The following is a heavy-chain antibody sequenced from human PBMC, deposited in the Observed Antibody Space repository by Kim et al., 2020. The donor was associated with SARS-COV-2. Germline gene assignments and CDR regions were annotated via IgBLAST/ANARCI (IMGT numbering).Heavy chain of an antibody. CDR1: GASVSGQA. CDR2: IIPVFGTT. CDR3: ARDRRQSTTTARGYFYYFGLDV. J-gene: IGHJ6*02. D-gene: IGHD2-21*01. V-gene: IGHV1-69*13. Sequence: SVKVSCKASGASVSGQAITWVRQAPGLGLEWMGGIIPVFGTTTYAPKFQARVTITADDFTNTAYLELSSLRSEDTAVYYCARDRRQSTTTARGYFYYFGLDVWGQGTTVTVSS.